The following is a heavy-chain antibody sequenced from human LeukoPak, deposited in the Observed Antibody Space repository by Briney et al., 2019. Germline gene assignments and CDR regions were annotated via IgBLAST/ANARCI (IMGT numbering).Heavy chain of an antibody. CDR2: ISSNGGST. D-gene: IGHD3-16*01. Sequence: PGGSLRLSCAASGFTFSSYAMHWVRQAPGKGLEYVSAISSNGGSTYYANSVKGRFTISRDNSKNTLYLQMGSLRAEDMAVYYCARQGVPAPYYYYMDAWGKGTTVTVSS. V-gene: IGHV3-64*01. J-gene: IGHJ6*03. CDR3: ARQGVPAPYYYYMDA. CDR1: GFTFSSYA.